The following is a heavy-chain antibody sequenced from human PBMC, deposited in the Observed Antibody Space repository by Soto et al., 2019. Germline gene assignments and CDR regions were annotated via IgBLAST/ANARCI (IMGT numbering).Heavy chain of an antibody. CDR1: GYSFTTYR. J-gene: IGHJ3*02. CDR2: IYPGDSET. V-gene: IGHV5-51*01. Sequence: PVESLKISCKGSGYSFTTYRIGWVRQMPGKGLEWMGIIYPGDSETRYSPSFQGQVTISADKSISTAYLQWSSLEASDTAMYYCARQDQQQLLQAFDIWGQGTMVTVS. D-gene: IGHD6-13*01. CDR3: ARQDQQQLLQAFDI.